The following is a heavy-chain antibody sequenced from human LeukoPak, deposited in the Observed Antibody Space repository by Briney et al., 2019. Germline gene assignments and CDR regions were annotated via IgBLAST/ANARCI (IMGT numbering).Heavy chain of an antibody. CDR3: ARGGRRIAAAGSYYYYGMDV. D-gene: IGHD6-13*01. V-gene: IGHV3-23*01. CDR2: ISGSGGST. CDR1: GFTFSSYA. Sequence: GGSLRLSCAASGFTFSSYAMSWVRQAPGKGLEWVSAISGSGGSTYYADSVKGRFTISRDNSKNTLYLQMNSLRAEDTAVYYCARGGRRIAAAGSYYYYGMDVWGQGTTVTVSS. J-gene: IGHJ6*02.